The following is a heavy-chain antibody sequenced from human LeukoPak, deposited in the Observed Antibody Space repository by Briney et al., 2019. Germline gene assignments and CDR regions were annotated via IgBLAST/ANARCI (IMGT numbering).Heavy chain of an antibody. CDR1: GFTVSNSY. Sequence: GGSLRLSCAASGFTVSNSYMTWARQAPGKGLEWVSFIYPAGTTSYADSVKGRLTISRDSSKNTLHLQMNSLRADDTAVYYCAREQTYWFGPWGQGSLVTVSS. CDR2: IYPAGTT. J-gene: IGHJ5*02. CDR3: AREQTYWFGP. V-gene: IGHV3-53*01.